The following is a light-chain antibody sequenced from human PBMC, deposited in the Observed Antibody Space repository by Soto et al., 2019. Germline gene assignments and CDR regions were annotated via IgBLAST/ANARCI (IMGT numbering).Light chain of an antibody. Sequence: EIVLTQSPGTLSLSPGERVTLSCRASQSLSSGYLAWYQQKFGQAPRLLIYDASRRATGIPERFSGSGSGTDFTLTISRLEPEDFAVYYCQQYGGSPRTFGQGTKVDIK. V-gene: IGKV3-20*01. J-gene: IGKJ1*01. CDR3: QQYGGSPRT. CDR2: DAS. CDR1: QSLSSGY.